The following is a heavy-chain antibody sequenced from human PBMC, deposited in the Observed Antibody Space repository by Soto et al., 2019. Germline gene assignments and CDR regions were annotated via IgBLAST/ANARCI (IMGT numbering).Heavy chain of an antibody. D-gene: IGHD3-3*01. J-gene: IGHJ3*02. V-gene: IGHV3-30-3*01. Sequence: GGSLRLSCAASGFTFSSYAMHWVRQAPGKGLEWVAVISYGGNNKYYADSVKGRFTISRDNSKNTLYLQMNSLRAEDSAVFYCARDLGYFDFCSGYFSEGVSGNAFDIWGQGTMVTV. CDR3: ARDLGYFDFCSGYFSEGVSGNAFDI. CDR1: GFTFSSYA. CDR2: ISYGGNNK.